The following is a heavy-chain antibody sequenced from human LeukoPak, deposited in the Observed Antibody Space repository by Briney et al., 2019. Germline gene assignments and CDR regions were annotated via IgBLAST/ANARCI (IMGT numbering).Heavy chain of an antibody. CDR1: GFTFSSYA. CDR3: AKAPTYCSGGSCYYFDY. Sequence: PGGSLRLSCAASGFTFSSYAMSWVRQAPGKGLEWVSAISGSGGSTYYADSVKSRFTISRDNSKNTLYLQMNSLRAEDTAVYYCAKAPTYCSGGSCYYFDYWGQGTLVTVSS. D-gene: IGHD2-15*01. J-gene: IGHJ4*02. CDR2: ISGSGGST. V-gene: IGHV3-23*01.